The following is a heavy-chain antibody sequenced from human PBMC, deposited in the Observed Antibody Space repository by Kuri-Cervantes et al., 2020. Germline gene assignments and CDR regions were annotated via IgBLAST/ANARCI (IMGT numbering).Heavy chain of an antibody. V-gene: IGHV3-30-3*01. Sequence: GESLKISCAASGFIFSDYAIHWVRQAPGKGLEWVAVVSDDGSNRIYADSVKGRFTISRDNSKKTLYLQMNSLRAEDTAVYYCARLVVASNYYYYGMDVWGQGTTVTVSS. CDR2: VSDDGSNR. J-gene: IGHJ6*02. CDR1: GFIFSDYA. CDR3: ARLVVASNYYYYGMDV. D-gene: IGHD2-15*01.